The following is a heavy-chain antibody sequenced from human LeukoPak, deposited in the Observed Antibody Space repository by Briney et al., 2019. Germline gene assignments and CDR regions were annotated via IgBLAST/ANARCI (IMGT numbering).Heavy chain of an antibody. CDR2: IYYSGST. J-gene: IGHJ6*02. Sequence: TSETLSLTCTVSGGSISSYYWSWIRQPPGKGLEWIGYIYYSGSTNYNPSLKSRVTISVDTSKNQFSLKLSSVTAADTAVYYCARIVVPAARSRDYYYYGMDVCGQGTTVTVSS. D-gene: IGHD2-2*01. CDR3: ARIVVPAARSRDYYYYGMDV. CDR1: GGSISSYY. V-gene: IGHV4-59*01.